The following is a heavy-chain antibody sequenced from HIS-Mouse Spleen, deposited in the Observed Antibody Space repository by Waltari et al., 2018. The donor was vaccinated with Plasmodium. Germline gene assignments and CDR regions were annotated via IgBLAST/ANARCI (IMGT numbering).Heavy chain of an antibody. CDR3: ASSWYWYFDL. D-gene: IGHD6-13*01. Sequence: EVQLVESGGGLVQPGGSLRLSCAASGFTFSSYWMSWVGQAQGKGLEWVANIKQDGSEKYYLDSVKGRFNNSRDNAKNSLYLQMNSLRAEDTAVYYCASSWYWYFDLWGRGTLVTVSS. V-gene: IGHV3-7*01. J-gene: IGHJ2*01. CDR2: IKQDGSEK. CDR1: GFTFSSYW.